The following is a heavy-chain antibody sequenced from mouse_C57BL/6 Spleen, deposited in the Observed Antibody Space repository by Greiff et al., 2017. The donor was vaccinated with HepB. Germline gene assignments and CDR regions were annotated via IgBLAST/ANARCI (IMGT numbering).Heavy chain of an antibody. CDR3: ARHEDYDGYYPPTGHFDV. V-gene: IGHV1-62-2*01. D-gene: IGHD2-3*01. CDR2: FYPGSGSI. J-gene: IGHJ1*03. CDR1: GYTFTEYT. Sequence: VQLQQSGAELVKPGASVKLSCKASGYTFTEYTIHWVKQRSGQGLEWIGWFYPGSGSIKYNEKFKDKATLTADKSSSTVYMELSRLTSEDSAVYFCARHEDYDGYYPPTGHFDVWDTGTTVTVSS.